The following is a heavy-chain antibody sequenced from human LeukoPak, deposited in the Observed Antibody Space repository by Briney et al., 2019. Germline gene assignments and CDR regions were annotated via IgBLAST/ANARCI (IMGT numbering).Heavy chain of an antibody. CDR3: ARYHCSTWYIDY. J-gene: IGHJ4*02. V-gene: IGHV4-39*01. Sequence: SETLSLTCTVSGGSISSSSYYWAWIRQPPGKGLEWIGSIYYSGSTYYNPSLKSRVTISVDTSKNQFSLKLSSVTAADTAVYYCARYHCSTWYIDYWGQGTLVTVSS. CDR2: IYYSGST. D-gene: IGHD6-13*01. CDR1: GGSISSSSYY.